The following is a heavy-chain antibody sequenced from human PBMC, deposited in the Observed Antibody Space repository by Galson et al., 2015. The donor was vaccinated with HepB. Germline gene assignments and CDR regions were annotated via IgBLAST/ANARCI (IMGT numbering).Heavy chain of an antibody. J-gene: IGHJ4*02. CDR1: GYTFTSYG. V-gene: IGHV1-18*01. CDR3: ARGNYYYGSGSYPY. D-gene: IGHD3-10*01. Sequence: SVKVSCKASGYTFTSYGISWVRQAPGQGLEWMGWISAYNGNTNYAQKLQGRVTMTTDTSTSTAYMELRSLRSDDTAVYYCARGNYYYGSGSYPYWGQGTLVTVSS. CDR2: ISAYNGNT.